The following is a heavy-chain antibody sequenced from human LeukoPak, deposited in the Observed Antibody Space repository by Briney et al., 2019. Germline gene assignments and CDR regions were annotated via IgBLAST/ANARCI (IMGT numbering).Heavy chain of an antibody. D-gene: IGHD2-15*01. Sequence: GASVTVSCKASGYTFTSYDINWVRQATGQGLEWMGWMNPNSGNRGYAKKYQGRVTMTRNTSISTAYMELSSLRSEDTAVYYCARGWWVARQYYCDYWGQGTLVTVSS. CDR3: ARGWWVARQYYCDY. J-gene: IGHJ4*02. CDR1: GYTFTSYD. V-gene: IGHV1-8*01. CDR2: MNPNSGNR.